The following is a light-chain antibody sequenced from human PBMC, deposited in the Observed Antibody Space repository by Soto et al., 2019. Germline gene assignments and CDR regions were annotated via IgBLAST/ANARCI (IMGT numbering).Light chain of an antibody. CDR1: QSVSSNY. J-gene: IGKJ2*01. CDR2: GAS. CDR3: LQDYNYPYT. V-gene: IGKV3-20*01. Sequence: DIVLTQSPDTLSLSPGERATLSCRASQSVSSNYLAWYQQKPGQAPRLLIYGASTRATGIPDRFSGSGSGTDFTLTISRLEPEDFATYYCLQDYNYPYTFGQGTKLEIK.